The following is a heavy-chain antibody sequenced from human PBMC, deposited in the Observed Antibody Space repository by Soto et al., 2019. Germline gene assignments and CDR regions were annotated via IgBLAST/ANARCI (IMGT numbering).Heavy chain of an antibody. J-gene: IGHJ6*02. CDR2: IKPDGSEK. CDR3: PRDPVDLWSGYSGMDV. D-gene: IGHD3-3*01. CDR1: GFTFSSYW. Sequence: AGGSLRLSCAASGFTFSSYWMSWVRQAPGKGLEWVANIKPDGSEKYYVDSVKGRFTISRDNAKNSLYLQMNSLRAEDTAVYYCPRDPVDLWSGYSGMDVWGQGTTVTVSS. V-gene: IGHV3-7*01.